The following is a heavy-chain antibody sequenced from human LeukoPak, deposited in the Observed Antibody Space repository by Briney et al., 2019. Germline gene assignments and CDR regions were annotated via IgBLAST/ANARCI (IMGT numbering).Heavy chain of an antibody. Sequence: ASVKVSCKASGYTFTSYGISWVRQAPGQGLEWMGWISAYNGNTNYAQKLQGRVTMTTDTSTSTAYMEMRSLRSDDTAVYYCARGYNWNDVTKGFDYWGQGTLVTVSS. CDR3: ARGYNWNDVTKGFDY. D-gene: IGHD1-1*01. J-gene: IGHJ4*02. V-gene: IGHV1-18*04. CDR2: ISAYNGNT. CDR1: GYTFTSYG.